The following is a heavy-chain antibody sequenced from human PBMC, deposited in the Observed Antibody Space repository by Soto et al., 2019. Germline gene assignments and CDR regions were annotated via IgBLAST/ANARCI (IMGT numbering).Heavy chain of an antibody. V-gene: IGHV1-8*01. J-gene: IGHJ5*02. D-gene: IGHD3-10*01. Sequence: ASVKVSCKASGYTFTSYDINWVRQATGQGLEWMGWMNPNSGNTGYAQKLQGRVTMTRNTSTSTAYMELRSLRSDDTAVYYCARRSLLLWFGESNNWFDPWGQGTLVTVSS. CDR1: GYTFTSYD. CDR3: ARRSLLLWFGESNNWFDP. CDR2: MNPNSGNT.